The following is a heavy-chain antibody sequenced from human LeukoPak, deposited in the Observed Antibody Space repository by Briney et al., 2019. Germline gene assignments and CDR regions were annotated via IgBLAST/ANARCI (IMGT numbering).Heavy chain of an antibody. V-gene: IGHV3-21*05. CDR3: ARDWAGGPHDY. CDR2: ISSSGNNI. Sequence: PGGSLRLSCAASGFTFNNYWMTWVRQAPGKGLEWVSYISSSGNNIYYADSVKGRFTISRDNAKNSLYLQMNSLRVEDTAVYFCARDWAGGPHDYWGQGTLVTVSS. CDR1: GFTFNNYW. J-gene: IGHJ4*02. D-gene: IGHD3-10*01.